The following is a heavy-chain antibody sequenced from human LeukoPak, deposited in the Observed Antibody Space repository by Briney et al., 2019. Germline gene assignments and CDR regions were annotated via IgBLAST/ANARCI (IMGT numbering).Heavy chain of an antibody. D-gene: IGHD4-17*01. CDR3: ARGTNTVTTFTYYYYYGMDV. J-gene: IGHJ6*02. V-gene: IGHV3-30*03. CDR1: GFTFSTYR. Sequence: PGRSLRLSCAASGFTFSTYRIHWVRQAPGRGLEWVAVISYDGSNKYYAETVKGRFTISRDNSKNTLYLQMNSLRADDTAVYYCARGTNTVTTFTYYYYYGMDVWGQGTAVTVSS. CDR2: ISYDGSNK.